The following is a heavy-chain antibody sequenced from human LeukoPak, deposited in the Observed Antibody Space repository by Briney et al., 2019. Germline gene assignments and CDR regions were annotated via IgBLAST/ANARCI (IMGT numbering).Heavy chain of an antibody. V-gene: IGHV3-23*01. D-gene: IGHD3-22*01. J-gene: IGHJ4*02. CDR2: LSGSGITT. CDR3: ARDRGAYYYDSSGYYFDY. Sequence: GGSLRLSCAASGFTFSNSAMSWVRQAPGKGLEWVSTLSGSGITTYYADSVKGRFTISRDNSKNTLYLQMNSLRAEDTAVYYCARDRGAYYYDSSGYYFDYWGQGTLVTVSS. CDR1: GFTFSNSA.